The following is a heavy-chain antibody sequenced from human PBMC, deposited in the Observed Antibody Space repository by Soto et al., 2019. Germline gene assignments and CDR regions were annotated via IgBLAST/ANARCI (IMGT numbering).Heavy chain of an antibody. CDR1: GGSISSRNYF. V-gene: IGHV4-39*01. Sequence: QLQLQESGPGLVTPPETLSLTCTVSGGSISSRNYFWGWIRQPPGKGLEWIGSMYYSGSTYYNPSLKSRVTISLDSSNNQFSLMLSSVTAAETAMYCCAINGVMTIRSLTWFDPWCQGTLVTVSP. J-gene: IGHJ5*02. CDR2: MYYSGST. CDR3: AINGVMTIRSLTWFDP. D-gene: IGHD2-8*01.